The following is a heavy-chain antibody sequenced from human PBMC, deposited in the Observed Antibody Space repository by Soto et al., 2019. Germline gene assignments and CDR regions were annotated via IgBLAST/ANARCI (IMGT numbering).Heavy chain of an antibody. CDR2: IYYSGST. J-gene: IGHJ6*02. CDR1: GVSISSGDYY. V-gene: IGHV4-61*08. D-gene: IGHD4-17*01. Sequence: ASETLSLTCTVSGVSISSGDYYWSWIRQPPGKGLEWIGYIYYSGSTNYNPSLKSRVTISVDTSKNQFSLKLSSVTAADTAVYYCARDKRRGTVTHYYYYGMDVWGQGTTVTVSS. CDR3: ARDKRRGTVTHYYYYGMDV.